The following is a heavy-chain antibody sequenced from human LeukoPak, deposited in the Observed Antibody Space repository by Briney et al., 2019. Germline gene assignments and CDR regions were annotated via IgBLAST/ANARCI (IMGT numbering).Heavy chain of an antibody. V-gene: IGHV1-2*02. CDR1: GYTFTGYY. J-gene: IGHJ1*01. Sequence: GASVKVSCKASGYTFTGYYMHWVRQAPGQGLEWMGWIDPNSGGTNYAQQFQGRVTMTRDTSITTAYMELNRLRSDDTAVCYSARANYDSSGFEYFHYWGQGTLVTVSS. CDR3: ARANYDSSGFEYFHY. D-gene: IGHD3-22*01. CDR2: IDPNSGGT.